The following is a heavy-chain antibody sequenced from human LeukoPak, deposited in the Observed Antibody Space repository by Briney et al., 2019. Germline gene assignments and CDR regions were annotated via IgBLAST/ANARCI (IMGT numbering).Heavy chain of an antibody. Sequence: GGSLRLPCAASGFTFSDYSMNWVRQAPGKGLEWVSWITSSSDSIYYADSVKGRFTISRDNAKNSLYLQMDSLRDEDTAVYYCSSESRYWGQGTLVIVSS. J-gene: IGHJ4*02. CDR2: ITSSSDSI. V-gene: IGHV3-48*02. D-gene: IGHD3-22*01. CDR3: SSESRY. CDR1: GFTFSDYS.